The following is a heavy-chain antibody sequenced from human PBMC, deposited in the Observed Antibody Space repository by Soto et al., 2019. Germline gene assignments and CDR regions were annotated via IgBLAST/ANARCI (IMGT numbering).Heavy chain of an antibody. V-gene: IGHV4-4*02. D-gene: IGHD2-15*01. CDR3: AASYCSGGRCSAYAMDI. Sequence: PSETLSLTCTVSGGSINNGNSWSWVRQSPGRGLEWIGEIYYSGRTQYNPSLKSRISISVDNPKNQISLKLTSVTAADTARYYCAASYCSGGRCSAYAMDIWGQGTTVTVS. CDR2: IYYSGRT. CDR1: GGSINNGNS. J-gene: IGHJ6*02.